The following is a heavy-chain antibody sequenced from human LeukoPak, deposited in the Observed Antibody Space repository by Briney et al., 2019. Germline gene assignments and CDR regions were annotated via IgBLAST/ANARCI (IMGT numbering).Heavy chain of an antibody. J-gene: IGHJ4*02. V-gene: IGHV3-49*04. Sequence: QPGRSLRLSCTTSGFNFGDHAMTWVRQAPGRGLQWIGFSRSKLSGRSADYAASVKGRLYMSRDDSMRIVYLEMSSLRTDDTAVYFCARGGSDYNNYAYPYWGQGTLVTVSS. CDR1: GFNFGDHA. CDR3: ARGGSDYNNYAYPY. D-gene: IGHD4-11*01. CDR2: SRSKLSGRSA.